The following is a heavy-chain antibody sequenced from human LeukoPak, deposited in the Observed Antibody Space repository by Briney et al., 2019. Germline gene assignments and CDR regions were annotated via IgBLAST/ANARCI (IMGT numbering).Heavy chain of an antibody. D-gene: IGHD4-11*01. CDR2: ISSTSRTI. CDR1: GFYFNIYS. V-gene: IGHV3-48*04. J-gene: IGHJ4*02. CDR3: ARDPNRNYEGPDYLDY. Sequence: PGGSLRLSCAASGFYFNIYSMHWVRQAPGKGLEWVSYISSTSRTIYYADSVKGRFTVSRDNDKNSLYLQMSSLRAEDTAVYYCARDPNRNYEGPDYLDYGGQGPLVPVS.